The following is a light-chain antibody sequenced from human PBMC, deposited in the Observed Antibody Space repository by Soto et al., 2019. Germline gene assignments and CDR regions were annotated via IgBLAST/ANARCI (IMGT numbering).Light chain of an antibody. CDR2: GAS. CDR1: QSVSSN. CDR3: QQYNNGWT. J-gene: IGKJ1*01. Sequence: EIVMTQSPATLSVSPGERATLSCRASQSVSSNLAWYQQKPGQAPRLLIYGASTRATGIPARFSGSGSGTELNLTISSLQSEDFAVYYCQQYNNGWTFGQGTKVEIK. V-gene: IGKV3-15*01.